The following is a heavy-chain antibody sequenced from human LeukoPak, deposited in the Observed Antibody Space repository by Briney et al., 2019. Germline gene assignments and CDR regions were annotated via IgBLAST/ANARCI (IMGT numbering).Heavy chain of an antibody. Sequence: ASVNVSCKASGGTFSSYAISWVRQAPGQGLEWMGGIIPIFGTANYAQKFQGRVTITTDESTSTAYMELSSLRSEDTAVYYCALVVVVITTPDDAFDIWGQGTMVTVSS. D-gene: IGHD3-22*01. CDR1: GGTFSSYA. CDR3: ALVVVVITTPDDAFDI. J-gene: IGHJ3*02. CDR2: IIPIFGTA. V-gene: IGHV1-69*05.